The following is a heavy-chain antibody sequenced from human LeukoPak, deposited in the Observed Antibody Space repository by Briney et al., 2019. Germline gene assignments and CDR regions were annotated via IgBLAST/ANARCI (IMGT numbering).Heavy chain of an antibody. D-gene: IGHD3-10*01. V-gene: IGHV4-34*01. CDR1: GGSFSGYY. J-gene: IGHJ4*02. CDR3: ARLTITMVRGARSKLFDY. Sequence: SETLSLTCAVYGGSFSGYYWSWIRQPPGKGLEWIGEINHSGSTNYNPSLKSRVTISVDTSKNQFSLKLSSVTAADTAVYYCARLTITMVRGARSKLFDYWGQGTLVTVSS. CDR2: INHSGST.